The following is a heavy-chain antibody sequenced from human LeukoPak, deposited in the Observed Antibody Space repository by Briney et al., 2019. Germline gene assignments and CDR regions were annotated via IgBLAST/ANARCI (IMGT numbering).Heavy chain of an antibody. CDR1: GFTFSSYS. D-gene: IGHD3-10*01. J-gene: IGHJ4*02. Sequence: GGSLRLSCAASGFTFSSYSMNWVRQAPGKGLEWVSSISSSSSYIYYADSVKGRFTISRDNAKNSLYLQMNSLSAGDTAVYYCARDKGFYNSGNTAFDYWGQGTLVTVSS. CDR2: ISSSSSYI. V-gene: IGHV3-21*01. CDR3: ARDKGFYNSGNTAFDY.